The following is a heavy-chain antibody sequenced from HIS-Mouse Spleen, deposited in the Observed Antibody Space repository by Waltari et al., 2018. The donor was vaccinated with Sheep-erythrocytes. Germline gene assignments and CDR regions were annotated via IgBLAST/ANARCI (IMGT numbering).Heavy chain of an antibody. CDR1: GYSFTSYW. CDR3: SRHLWPHSRRWRDAFDN. J-gene: IGHJ3*02. Sequence: EVQLVQSGAEVKKPGESLKISCKGSGYSFTSYWIGWVRQMPGKGRGGMGLNYPVDTESHYRPSFQGQVTIPGRRSNRTAYPQGSRLEASDTAMYYWSRHLWPHSRRWRDAFDNWGQRTMVTGSS. V-gene: IGHV5-51*01. D-gene: IGHD6-13*01. CDR2: NYPVDTES.